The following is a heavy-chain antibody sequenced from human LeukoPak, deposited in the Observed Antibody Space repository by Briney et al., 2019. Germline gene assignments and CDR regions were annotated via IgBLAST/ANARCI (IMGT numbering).Heavy chain of an antibody. V-gene: IGHV3-15*01. CDR2: ITTKTVGGTN. CDR3: PTHRRYSRPPSFDY. J-gene: IGHJ4*02. CDR1: GFIFSNAR. D-gene: IGHD6-13*01. Sequence: GGSLRLSCAASGFIFSNARMSWVRQAPGKGLEWVGRITTKTVGGTNASAAPVKGRFNISRDDSQNTLYMQMSSLKTEDTAVYYCPTHRRYSRPPSFDYAGQASLVTASS.